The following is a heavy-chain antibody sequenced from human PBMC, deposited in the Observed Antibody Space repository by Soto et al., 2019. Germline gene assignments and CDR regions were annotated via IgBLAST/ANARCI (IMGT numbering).Heavy chain of an antibody. Sequence: GGSLRLSCAASGFTFSSYAMSWVRQAPGKGLEWVSAISGSGGSTYYADSVKGRFTISRDNSKNTLYLQMNSLRAEDTAVYYCAKGRSLRYFEYYYMDVWGKGTTVTVSS. V-gene: IGHV3-23*01. D-gene: IGHD3-9*01. CDR1: GFTFSSYA. J-gene: IGHJ6*03. CDR2: ISGSGGST. CDR3: AKGRSLRYFEYYYMDV.